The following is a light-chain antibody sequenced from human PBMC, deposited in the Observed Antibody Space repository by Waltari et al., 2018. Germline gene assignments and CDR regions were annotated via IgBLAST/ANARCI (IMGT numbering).Light chain of an antibody. V-gene: IGKV1-39*01. CDR2: ATS. CDR3: QQSFATPRT. Sequence: DIQMTQSPSSLSASIGDRVTIICRASQSISGYLNWYQQSPGKAPKLLIYATSSLHTGVPSRFSGGGSGTDFTLTISSLQPEDFATYYCQQSFATPRTFGQGTRV. CDR1: QSISGY. J-gene: IGKJ1*01.